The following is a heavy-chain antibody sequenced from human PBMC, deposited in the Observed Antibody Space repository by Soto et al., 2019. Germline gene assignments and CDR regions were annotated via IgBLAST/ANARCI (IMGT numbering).Heavy chain of an antibody. CDR1: GFTFSSYA. CDR3: ARTPQYSSSGWNWFDP. J-gene: IGHJ5*02. D-gene: IGHD6-13*01. CDR2: TSYDGSNK. V-gene: IGHV3-30-3*01. Sequence: GGSLRLSCAASGFTFSSYAMHWVRQAPGKGLEWVAVTSYDGSNKYYADSVKGRFTISRDNSKNTLYLQMNSLRAEDTAVYYCARTPQYSSSGWNWFDPWGQGTLVTVSS.